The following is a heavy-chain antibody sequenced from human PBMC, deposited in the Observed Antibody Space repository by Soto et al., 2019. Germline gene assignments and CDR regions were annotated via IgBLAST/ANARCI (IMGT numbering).Heavy chain of an antibody. Sequence: QVQLQESGPGLVKPSETLSLTCTVSGGSISSYYWSWIRQPPGKGLEWIGYIYYSGSTNYNPSLKSKVTVSVDTSKNQFSLKLSSVTAADTAVYYCARDASSGWYDLDYWGQVTLVTVSS. CDR1: GGSISSYY. CDR3: ARDASSGWYDLDY. V-gene: IGHV4-59*01. D-gene: IGHD6-19*01. J-gene: IGHJ4*02. CDR2: IYYSGST.